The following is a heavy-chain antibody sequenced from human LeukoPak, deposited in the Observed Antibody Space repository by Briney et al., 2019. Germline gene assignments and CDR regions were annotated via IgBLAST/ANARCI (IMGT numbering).Heavy chain of an antibody. CDR3: ARDQYYYDSSGYYYTWYYYYGMDV. D-gene: IGHD3-22*01. Sequence: GAAVKVSCKASGYTFTGYYMHWVRQAPGQGLEWRGWINPNSGGTNYAQKFRGRVNMTRDTSISTAYMELSRLRSDDTAVYYCARDQYYYDSSGYYYTWYYYYGMDVWGQGTTVTVSS. CDR2: INPNSGGT. J-gene: IGHJ6*02. V-gene: IGHV1-2*02. CDR1: GYTFTGYY.